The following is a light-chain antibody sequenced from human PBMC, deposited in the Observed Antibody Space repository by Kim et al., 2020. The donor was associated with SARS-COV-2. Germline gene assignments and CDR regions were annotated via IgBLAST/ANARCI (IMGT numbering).Light chain of an antibody. J-gene: IGLJ3*02. CDR3: AAWDDSLIGWA. Sequence: QSVLNQPSSASGTPGQRVTISCSGSSSNIGSHSVNWFQQLPGTAPKLLIHSTDQRPSGVPDRFSGSKSGTSASLAIRGLQSEDEADYYCAAWDDSLIGWAFGGGTQLTVL. CDR2: STD. CDR1: SSNIGSHS. V-gene: IGLV1-44*01.